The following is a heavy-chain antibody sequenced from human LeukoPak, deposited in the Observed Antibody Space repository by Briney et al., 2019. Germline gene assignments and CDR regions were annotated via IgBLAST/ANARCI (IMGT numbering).Heavy chain of an antibody. CDR1: GGSISSGGYY. Sequence: PSETLSLTCTVSGGSISSGGYYWSWIPQHPGKGLEWIGYIYYSGSTYYNPSLKSRVTISVDTSKNQFSLKLSSVTAADTAVYYCARAVGSGSYNFDYWGQGTLVTVSS. V-gene: IGHV4-31*03. CDR2: IYYSGST. J-gene: IGHJ4*02. D-gene: IGHD3-10*01. CDR3: ARAVGSGSYNFDY.